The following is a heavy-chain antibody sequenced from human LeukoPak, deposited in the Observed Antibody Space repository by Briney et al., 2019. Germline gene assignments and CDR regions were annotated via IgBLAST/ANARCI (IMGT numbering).Heavy chain of an antibody. CDR3: ARDTYCSGGSCYSSGYFDY. V-gene: IGHV3-30*02. D-gene: IGHD2-15*01. CDR2: IRYDGSNK. Sequence: PGGSLRLSCAASGFTFSSYGMHWVRQAPGKGLEWVAFIRYDGSNKYYADSVKGRFTISGDNSKNTLYLQMNSLRAEDTAVYFCARDTYCSGGSCYSSGYFDYWGQGTLVTVSS. J-gene: IGHJ4*02. CDR1: GFTFSSYG.